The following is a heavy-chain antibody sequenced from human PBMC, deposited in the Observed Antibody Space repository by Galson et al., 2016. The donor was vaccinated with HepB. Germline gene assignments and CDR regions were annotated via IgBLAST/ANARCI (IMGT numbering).Heavy chain of an antibody. J-gene: IGHJ4*02. Sequence: SLRLSCAASGFTFSNYWMSWVRQGPGKGLEWVGNIKDDGSEKNYVESVKGRFTISRDNAKNSLYLQMKSLRVEDTAVYYCTRDFGYSNYDWGQGTLVTVSS. CDR1: GFTFSNYW. CDR3: TRDFGYSNYD. D-gene: IGHD6-13*01. V-gene: IGHV3-7*01. CDR2: IKDDGSEK.